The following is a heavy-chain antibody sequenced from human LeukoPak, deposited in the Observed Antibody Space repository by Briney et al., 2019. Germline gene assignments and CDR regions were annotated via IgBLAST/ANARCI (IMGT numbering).Heavy chain of an antibody. CDR1: GYTFTGYY. CDR3: ARGPVAGNRNWFDP. J-gene: IGHJ5*02. CDR2: INPNSGGT. Sequence: ASVKVSCKASGYTFTGYYMHWVRQAPGQGLEWMGWINPNSGGTNYAQKFQGRVTMTRDTSISTAYMELSRLRFDDTAVFYCARGPVAGNRNWFDPWGQGTLVTVSS. V-gene: IGHV1-2*02. D-gene: IGHD6-19*01.